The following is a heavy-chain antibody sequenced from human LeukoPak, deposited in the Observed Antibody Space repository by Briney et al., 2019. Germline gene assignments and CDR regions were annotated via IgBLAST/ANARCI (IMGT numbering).Heavy chain of an antibody. CDR3: ARVRGYCSSTICYRYYFDY. CDR1: GGSFSGYY. V-gene: IGHV4-34*01. D-gene: IGHD2-2*01. Sequence: SETLSLTCAVYGGSFSGYYWSGIRQPPGKGLEWIGTIYHSGSTYYNPSLKSRVTISVDTSKNQFSLKLTSVTAADTAVYYCARVRGYCSSTICYRYYFDYWGQGTLVTVSS. CDR2: IYHSGST. J-gene: IGHJ4*02.